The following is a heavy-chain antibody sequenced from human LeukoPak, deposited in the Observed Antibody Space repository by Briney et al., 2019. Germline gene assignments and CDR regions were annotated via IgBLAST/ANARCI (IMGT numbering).Heavy chain of an antibody. D-gene: IGHD1-1*01. V-gene: IGHV5-51*01. CDR3: ARSRNDALDY. J-gene: IGHJ4*02. CDR1: GYSFNSYW. CDR2: IYPGDSDT. Sequence: HGESLKISCKGSGYSFNSYWIGLVRQMPGKGLEWMGIIYPGDSDTRYSPSFQGQVTISADKSISTAYLQWSSLKASDTAMYYCARSRNDALDYWGQGTLVTVSS.